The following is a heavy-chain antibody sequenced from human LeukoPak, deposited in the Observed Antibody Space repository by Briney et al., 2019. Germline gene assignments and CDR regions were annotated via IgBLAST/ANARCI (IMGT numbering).Heavy chain of an antibody. D-gene: IGHD6-19*01. Sequence: GGSLRLSCAASGFTFSSYWMSWVRQAPGKGLEWVANIKQDRSEKYYVDSVKGRFTISRDNAKNSLYLQMNSLRAEDTAVYYCASLLTYSSGWYGGYWGQGTLVTVSS. CDR3: ASLLTYSSGWYGGY. V-gene: IGHV3-7*01. CDR2: IKQDRSEK. CDR1: GFTFSSYW. J-gene: IGHJ4*02.